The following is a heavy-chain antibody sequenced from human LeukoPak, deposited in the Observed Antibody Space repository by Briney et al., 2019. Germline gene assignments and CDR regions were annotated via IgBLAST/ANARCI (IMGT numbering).Heavy chain of an antibody. CDR1: GYTFTGYY. CDR2: INPNSGGT. CDR3: ARGSAYYDFWSGYSSGYYYYYYMDV. D-gene: IGHD3-3*01. V-gene: IGHV1-2*02. Sequence: ASVKVSCKASGYTFTGYYMHWVRQAPGQGLEWMGWINPNSGGTNYAQKFQGRVTITRNTSISTAYMELSSLRSEDTAVYYCARGSAYYDFWSGYSSGYYYYYYMDVWGKGTTVTVSS. J-gene: IGHJ6*03.